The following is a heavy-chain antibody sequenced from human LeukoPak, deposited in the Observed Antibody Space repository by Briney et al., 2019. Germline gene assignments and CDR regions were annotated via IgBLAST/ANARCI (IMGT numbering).Heavy chain of an antibody. CDR1: GGSISSYY. V-gene: IGHV4-4*09. J-gene: IGHJ4*02. CDR3: ARASGWYGDYFDS. Sequence: PSETLSLTCTVSGGSISSYYWSWIRQPPGKGLEWIGQIYARGTSNYNPSLRSRVTISLDTSKNQFSLNLNSVTAADTAVYYCARASGWYGDYFDSWGQGTLVSVSS. D-gene: IGHD6-19*01. CDR2: IYARGTS.